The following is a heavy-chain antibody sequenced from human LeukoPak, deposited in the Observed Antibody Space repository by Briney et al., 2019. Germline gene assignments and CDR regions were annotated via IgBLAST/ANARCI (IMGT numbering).Heavy chain of an antibody. D-gene: IGHD3-16*01. J-gene: IGHJ4*02. CDR2: IRSKANNYAT. CDR1: GFTFSGSG. Sequence: PGGSLRLSCAASGFTFSGSGTHWVRQASGKGLEWVGRIRSKANNYATAYAASVKGRFTISRDDSKNTAYLQMNSLKTEDTAVYYCTMLGDYWGQGTLVTVSS. CDR3: TMLGDY. V-gene: IGHV3-73*01.